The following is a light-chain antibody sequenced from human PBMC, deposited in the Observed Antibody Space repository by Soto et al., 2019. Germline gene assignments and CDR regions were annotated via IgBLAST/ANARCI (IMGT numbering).Light chain of an antibody. CDR1: QSVSSSY. V-gene: IGKV3-20*01. CDR3: QEDGNSPFS. Sequence: EILLTQSPGTLSLSPGERATLSFRASQSVSSSYLAWYQQKPGQAPRLLIYGASSRATGIPDRFSGSGSGTDFTLTISRLEPEDFAVYLCQEDGNSPFSFGPGTKVDI. CDR2: GAS. J-gene: IGKJ3*01.